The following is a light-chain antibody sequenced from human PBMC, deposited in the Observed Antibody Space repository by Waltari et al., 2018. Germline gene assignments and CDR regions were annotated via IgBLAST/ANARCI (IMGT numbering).Light chain of an antibody. V-gene: IGKV1-39*01. CDR3: QQSYDTPRT. J-gene: IGKJ1*01. CDR1: QYISTY. CDR2: AAS. Sequence: DFQLTQSPSSLSASVGARVTITCRASQYISTYLNWYQQKPGKGPKLLIYAASTLQSGVPSRFSGSGSGTDFTFTISSLQREDFATYYCQQSYDTPRTFGQGTKVEVK.